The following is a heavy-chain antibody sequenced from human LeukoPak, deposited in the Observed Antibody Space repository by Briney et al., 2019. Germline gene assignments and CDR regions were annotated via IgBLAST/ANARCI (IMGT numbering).Heavy chain of an antibody. CDR3: ARGGKATVVTM. V-gene: IGHV4-4*07. Sequence: PSETLSLTCTVSGGSINSYYWSWIRQPAGKGLEWIGRIYSSGSTNYNLSLKSRVSMSVDTSKNQFSLKLTSVTAADTAVYYCARGGKATVVTMWGQGILVIVSS. J-gene: IGHJ4*02. CDR2: IYSSGST. D-gene: IGHD4-23*01. CDR1: GGSINSYY.